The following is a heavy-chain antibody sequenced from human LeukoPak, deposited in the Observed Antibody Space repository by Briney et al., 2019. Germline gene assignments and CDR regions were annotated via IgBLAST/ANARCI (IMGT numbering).Heavy chain of an antibody. CDR2: IYTSGST. CDR3: ARGSGYDSVWGSFRY. J-gene: IGHJ4*02. D-gene: IGHD3-16*02. CDR1: GGSISSGSYY. Sequence: SETLSLTCTVSGGSISSGSYYWNWIRQPAGKGLEWIGRIYTSGSTNYNPSLKSRVTISVDTSKNQFSLKLTSVTAADTAVFYCARGSGYDSVWGSFRYWGQGTLVTVSS. V-gene: IGHV4-61*02.